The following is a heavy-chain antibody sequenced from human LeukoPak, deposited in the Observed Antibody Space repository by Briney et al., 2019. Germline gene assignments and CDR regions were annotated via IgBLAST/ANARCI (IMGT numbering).Heavy chain of an antibody. Sequence: PSQTLSLTCAVSGGSISSGGYSWSWIRQPPGKGLEWIGYIYHSGSTYYNPSLKSRVTISVDTSKNQFSLKLSSVTAADTAVYYCAGSPPLRFLEWFPSGGYWFDPWGQGTLVTVSS. J-gene: IGHJ5*02. D-gene: IGHD3-3*01. CDR1: GGSISSGGYS. CDR3: AGSPPLRFLEWFPSGGYWFDP. V-gene: IGHV4-30-2*01. CDR2: IYHSGST.